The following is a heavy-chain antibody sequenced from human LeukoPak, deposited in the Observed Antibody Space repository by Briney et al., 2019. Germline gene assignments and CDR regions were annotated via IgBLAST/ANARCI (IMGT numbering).Heavy chain of an antibody. CDR3: ARDFDRYYMDV. CDR2: INSEGSST. CDR1: GFTFRSYW. V-gene: IGHV3-74*01. Sequence: GGSLRLSCAASGFTFRSYWIHWVRHAPGKGLVWVSRINSEGSSTGYADSVKGRFTISRDNAKNTPYLQMNSLRAEDTAVYYCARDFDRYYMDVWGKGTTVTVSS. J-gene: IGHJ6*03.